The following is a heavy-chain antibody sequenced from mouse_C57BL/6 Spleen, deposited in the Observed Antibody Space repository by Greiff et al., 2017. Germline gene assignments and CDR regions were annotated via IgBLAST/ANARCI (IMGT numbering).Heavy chain of an antibody. V-gene: IGHV1-72*01. J-gene: IGHJ3*01. CDR1: GYTFTSYW. CDR2: IDPNSGGT. D-gene: IGHD2-1*01. CDR3: ARELGNYFSWFAY. Sequence: VQLQQPGAELVQPGASVKLSCKASGYTFTSYWMHWVKQRPGRGLAWIGRIDPNSGGTKYNEKCKSKATLTVDKPSSTADMQLSSLTSEDSAVYYCARELGNYFSWFAYWGQGTLVTVSA.